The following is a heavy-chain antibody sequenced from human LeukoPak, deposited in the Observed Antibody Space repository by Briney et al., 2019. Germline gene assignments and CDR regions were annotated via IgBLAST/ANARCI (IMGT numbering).Heavy chain of an antibody. CDR1: GFTFSSYE. J-gene: IGHJ4*02. V-gene: IGHV3-48*03. Sequence: GGSLRLSCAASGFTFSSYEMNWVRQAPGKGLEWVSYISSSGSDIYYADSVKGRFTISRDNAKNSLYLHMNSLRAEDTAVYYCARDYGGSPPFDYWGQGTLVTVSS. CDR3: ARDYGGSPPFDY. CDR2: ISSSGSDI. D-gene: IGHD4-23*01.